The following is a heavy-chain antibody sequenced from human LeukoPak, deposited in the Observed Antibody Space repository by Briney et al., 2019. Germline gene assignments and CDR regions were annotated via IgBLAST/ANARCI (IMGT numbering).Heavy chain of an antibody. CDR3: ARALVVGAPHAFDI. CDR2: IIPIFGTA. D-gene: IGHD1-26*01. Sequence: ASVKVSCKASGGTFSSYAISWVRQAPGQGLEWMGGIIPIFGTANYAQKFQGRVTITADESTSTAYMELSSLRSEDTAVYYCARALVVGAPHAFDIWGQGTMVTVSS. V-gene: IGHV1-69*01. CDR1: GGTFSSYA. J-gene: IGHJ3*02.